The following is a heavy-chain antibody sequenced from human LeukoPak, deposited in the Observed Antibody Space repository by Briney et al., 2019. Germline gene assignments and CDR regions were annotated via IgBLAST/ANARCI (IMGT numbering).Heavy chain of an antibody. D-gene: IGHD6-13*01. CDR3: ASPLEEQQLARRPLNLDY. CDR1: GGTFSSYA. Sequence: GASVKVSCKASGGTFSSYAISWVRQAPGQGLEWMGRIIPILGIANYAQKFQGRVTITADKSTSTAYMELSSLRSEDTAVYYCASPLEEQQLARRPLNLDYWGQGTLVTVSS. V-gene: IGHV1-69*04. CDR2: IIPILGIA. J-gene: IGHJ4*02.